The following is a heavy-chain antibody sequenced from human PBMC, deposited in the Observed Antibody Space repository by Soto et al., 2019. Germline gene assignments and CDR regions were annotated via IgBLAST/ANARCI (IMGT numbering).Heavy chain of an antibody. D-gene: IGHD2-21*01. Sequence: SEKLSLTCLFSDTDLNSGNYYLRWTRQVPGKGLEWIGHIYVTGAVDYNPSLRDRITISQDTSERQFSLNLRLVTAADTAVYYCARLRIATNNYKWFDPWGQGTLVTVSS. J-gene: IGHJ5*02. CDR2: IYVTGAV. CDR1: DTDLNSGNYY. CDR3: ARLRIATNNYKWFDP. V-gene: IGHV4-31*03.